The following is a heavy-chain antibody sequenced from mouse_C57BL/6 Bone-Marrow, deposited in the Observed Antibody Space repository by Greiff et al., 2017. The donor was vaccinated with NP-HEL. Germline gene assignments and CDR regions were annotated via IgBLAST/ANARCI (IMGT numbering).Heavy chain of an antibody. J-gene: IGHJ3*01. CDR1: GYTFTSYW. D-gene: IGHD1-1*01. V-gene: IGHV1-55*01. CDR2: IYPGSSST. CDR3: ARRGYYGSSYRFFAY. Sequence: QVQLQQPGAELVKPGASVKMSCKASGYTFTSYWITWVKQRPGQGLEWIGDIYPGSSSTNYNEKFKSKATLTVDTSSSTAYMQLSSLTSEDSAVYYCARRGYYGSSYRFFAYWGQGTLVTVSA.